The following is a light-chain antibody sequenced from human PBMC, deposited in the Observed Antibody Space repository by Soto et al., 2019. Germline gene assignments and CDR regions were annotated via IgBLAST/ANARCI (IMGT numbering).Light chain of an antibody. CDR3: QQTNSPYI. V-gene: IGKV1-12*01. CDR2: AAS. CDR1: LSVGGW. J-gene: IGKJ2*01. Sequence: IQITQSPSSVSASLGDSVSINCRASLSVGGWLAWYRQKPGKAPEFLIFAASTLHSGVPSRFSGSGSGTDFTLTISSLQPEDVATYYCQQTNSPYIFGQGTKVDIK.